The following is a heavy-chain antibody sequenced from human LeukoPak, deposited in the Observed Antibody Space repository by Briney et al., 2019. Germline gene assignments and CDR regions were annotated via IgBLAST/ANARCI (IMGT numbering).Heavy chain of an antibody. CDR1: GGSISSYY. D-gene: IGHD6-19*01. V-gene: IGHV4-59*08. CDR2: IYYSGST. CDR3: ASPSTIGYSSAWYVLADAFDI. Sequence: SETLSLTCTVSGGSISSYYWSWIRQPPGKGLEWIGYIYYSGSTYYNPSLKSRVTISVDTSKNQFSLKLSPVTAADTAVYYCASPSTIGYSSAWYVLADAFDIWGQGTMVTVSS. J-gene: IGHJ3*02.